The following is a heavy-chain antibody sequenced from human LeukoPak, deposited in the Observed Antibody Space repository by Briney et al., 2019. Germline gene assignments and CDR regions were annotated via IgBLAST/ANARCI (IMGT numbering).Heavy chain of an antibody. CDR1: GGTFSSYA. CDR2: IIPIFGIA. Sequence: ASVKVSCKASGGTFSSYAISWVRQAPGQGLEWMGRIIPIFGIANYAQKFQGRVTITADKSTSTAYMELSSLRSEDTAVYYCARERMTTVTRRALGYWGQGTLVTVSS. J-gene: IGHJ4*02. D-gene: IGHD4-17*01. V-gene: IGHV1-69*04. CDR3: ARERMTTVTRRALGY.